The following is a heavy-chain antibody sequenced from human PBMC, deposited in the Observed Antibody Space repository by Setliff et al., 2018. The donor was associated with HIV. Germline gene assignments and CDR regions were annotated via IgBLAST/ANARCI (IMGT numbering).Heavy chain of an antibody. J-gene: IGHJ4*02. CDR1: GGLINSHY. CDR2: VYYRGGV. D-gene: IGHD2-21*02. V-gene: IGHV4-59*08. CDR3: AGTSRLHPFDY. Sequence: PSETLSLTCTVSGGLINSHYWNWIRQAPGKGLEWIGCVYYRGGVTYNPSLSSRVTISVDTSKNQFSLSLSSVTAGDTAIYFCAGTSRLHPFDYWGQGKLVTVSS.